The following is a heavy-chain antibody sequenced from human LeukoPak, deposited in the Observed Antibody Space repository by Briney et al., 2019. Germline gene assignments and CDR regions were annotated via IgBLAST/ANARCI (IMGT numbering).Heavy chain of an antibody. CDR3: ERHSSYYGNFDY. Sequence: PSETLSLTCSVSGGSISSSSYYWGWIRQTPGKGLEWIGSIYYSGSTYYNPSLKSRVTISVDTSKNQFSLKLSSVTAADTAVYHCERHSSYYGNFDYWGPGTLVTVSS. D-gene: IGHD3-10*01. CDR1: GGSISSSSYY. J-gene: IGHJ4*02. V-gene: IGHV4-39*01. CDR2: IYYSGST.